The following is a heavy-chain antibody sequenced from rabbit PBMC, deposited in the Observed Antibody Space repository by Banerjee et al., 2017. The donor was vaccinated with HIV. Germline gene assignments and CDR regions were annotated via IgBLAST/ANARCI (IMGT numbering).Heavy chain of an antibody. CDR2: IYTGSGSA. CDR1: GFSFSSSYW. V-gene: IGHV1S45*01. Sequence: QEQLEESGGDLVKPEGSLTLTCTASGFSFSSSYWICWVRQAPGKGLEWIACIYTGSGSALYVSWAKGRFTISKTSSTTVTLQMTSLTAADTATYFCAREESDGGYVFNLWGQGTLVTVS. D-gene: IGHD1-1*01. CDR3: AREESDGGYVFNL. J-gene: IGHJ4*01.